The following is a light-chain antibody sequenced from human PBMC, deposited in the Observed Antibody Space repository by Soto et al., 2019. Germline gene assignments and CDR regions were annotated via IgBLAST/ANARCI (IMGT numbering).Light chain of an antibody. J-gene: IGLJ2*01. CDR1: STNIGAGYG. Sequence: QSVLTQPPSVSGAPGQRVSISCTGSSTNIGAGYGVHWYQQRPGTAPKLLIVGNTIRPSGVPDRFSGSKSGNTASLTVSGLQADDEAAYYCSSYAGSGTYVVFGGGTKVTVL. V-gene: IGLV1-40*01. CDR2: GNT. CDR3: SSYAGSGTYVV.